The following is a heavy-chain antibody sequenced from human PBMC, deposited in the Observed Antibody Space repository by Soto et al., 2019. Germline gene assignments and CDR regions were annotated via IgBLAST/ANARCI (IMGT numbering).Heavy chain of an antibody. V-gene: IGHV3-30*18. Sequence: QVQLVESGGGVVQPGRSLRLSCAASGFTFSSYGRHWVRQAPGKGLEWVAVISYDGSNKYYADSVKGRFTISRDNSKNTLYLQMNSLRAEDTAVYYCAKEVGVVVVAATTNYYYGMDVWGQGTTVTVSS. J-gene: IGHJ6*02. CDR2: ISYDGSNK. D-gene: IGHD2-15*01. CDR3: AKEVGVVVVAATTNYYYGMDV. CDR1: GFTFSSYG.